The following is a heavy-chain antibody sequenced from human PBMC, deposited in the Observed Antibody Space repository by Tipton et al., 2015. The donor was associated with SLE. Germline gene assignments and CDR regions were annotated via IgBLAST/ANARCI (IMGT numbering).Heavy chain of an antibody. Sequence: TLSLTCTVSGGSISRSNFYWAWIRQPPGKGLEWIGEVFRGESTNYSPSLESRVTITVDMSKNQFSLRLISVTAADTAVYYCARGCSSSTCEPFYFFGMDVWGQGTTVTVS. V-gene: IGHV4-39*07. CDR2: VFRGEST. CDR1: GGSISRSNFY. J-gene: IGHJ6*02. D-gene: IGHD2-2*01. CDR3: ARGCSSSTCEPFYFFGMDV.